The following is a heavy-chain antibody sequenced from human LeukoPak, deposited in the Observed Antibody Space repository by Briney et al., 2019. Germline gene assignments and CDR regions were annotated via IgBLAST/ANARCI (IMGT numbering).Heavy chain of an antibody. D-gene: IGHD6-13*01. Sequence: SVKVSCKASGGTFSSYAISWVRQAPGQGLEWMGGIIPIFGTANYAQKFQGRVTITADESTSTAYMELSSLRSEDTAVYYCARPAAAGDYYYYGMDVWGQGTTVTVSS. J-gene: IGHJ6*02. V-gene: IGHV1-69*13. CDR2: IIPIFGTA. CDR3: ARPAAAGDYYYYGMDV. CDR1: GGTFSSYA.